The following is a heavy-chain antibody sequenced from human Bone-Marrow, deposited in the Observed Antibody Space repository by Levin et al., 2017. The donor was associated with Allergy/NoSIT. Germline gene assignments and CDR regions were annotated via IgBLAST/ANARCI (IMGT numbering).Heavy chain of an antibody. V-gene: IGHV3-13*01. Sequence: RSGGSLRLSCAASGFTFSSYDMHWVRQGPGKGLEWVASIGTATDTYYPDSVKGRFTVSRENAENSLYLQVSSLRAGDTAVYYCARGDSSWGIYGMDVWGQGTTVTVSS. CDR3: ARGDSSWGIYGMDV. D-gene: IGHD3-16*01. CDR1: GFTFSSYD. J-gene: IGHJ6*02. CDR2: IGTATDT.